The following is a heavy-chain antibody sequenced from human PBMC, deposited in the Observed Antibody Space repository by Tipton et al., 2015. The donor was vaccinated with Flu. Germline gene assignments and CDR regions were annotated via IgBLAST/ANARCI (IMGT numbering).Heavy chain of an antibody. Sequence: LVKPTQTLTLTCTFSGFSLSTSGVGVGWIRQPPGKALEWLALIYWDDDKRYSPSLKSRLTITKDTSKNQVVLTMANMDPVDTATYYCAHRRCFGDDNWFDPWGQGTLVPVSS. CDR2: IYWDDDK. J-gene: IGHJ5*02. D-gene: IGHD3-10*01. CDR1: GFSLSTSGVG. V-gene: IGHV2-5*02. CDR3: AHRRCFGDDNWFDP.